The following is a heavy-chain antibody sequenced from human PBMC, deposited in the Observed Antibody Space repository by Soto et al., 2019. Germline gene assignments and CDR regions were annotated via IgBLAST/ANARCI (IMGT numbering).Heavy chain of an antibody. CDR2: INPSGGST. V-gene: IGHV1-46*01. J-gene: IGHJ6*02. D-gene: IGHD6-13*01. Sequence: ASVKVSCKASGYTFTSYYMHWVRQAPGQGLEWTGIINPSGGSTSYAQKFQGRVTMTRDTSTSTVYMELSSLRSEDTAVYYCARGCIAAAVLTYGMDVWGQGTTVTVSS. CDR3: ARGCIAAAVLTYGMDV. CDR1: GYTFTSYY.